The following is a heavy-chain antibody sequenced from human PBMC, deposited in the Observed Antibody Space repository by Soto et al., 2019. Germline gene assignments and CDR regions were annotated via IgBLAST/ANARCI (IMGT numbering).Heavy chain of an antibody. CDR3: AKAGTSLPRY. CDR1: EITLNIYC. CDR2: ISGSGGST. D-gene: IGHD2-2*01. Sequence: GGSLRLSSTASEITLNIYCMHWVRQAPGKGLEWVSAISGSGGSTYYADSVKGRFTISRDNSKNTLYLQMNSLRAEDTAVYYCAKAGTSLPRYWGQGTLVTVSS. J-gene: IGHJ4*02. V-gene: IGHV3-23*01.